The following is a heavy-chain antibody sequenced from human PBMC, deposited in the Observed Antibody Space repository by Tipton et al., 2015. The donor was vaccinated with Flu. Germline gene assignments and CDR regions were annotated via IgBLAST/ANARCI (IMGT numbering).Heavy chain of an antibody. Sequence: QLVQSGAEVKKPGASVTVSCKASGYAFASYGVTWVRQAPGQQGLEWIGWISGYHDDTNYAQKFQGRVTMTTDTSPSTAYMELRGLRSDDTAVYYCAKPGGPAAVNPFSYFDFWGQGMLVTVSS. CDR3: AKPGGPAAVNPFSYFDF. V-gene: IGHV1-18*04. D-gene: IGHD2-2*01. CDR1: GYAFASYG. J-gene: IGHJ4*02. CDR2: ISGYHDDT.